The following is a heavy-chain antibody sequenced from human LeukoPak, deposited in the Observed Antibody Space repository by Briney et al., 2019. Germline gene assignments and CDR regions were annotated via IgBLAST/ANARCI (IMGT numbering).Heavy chain of an antibody. Sequence: ASVNVSCKASGYTFTSYYMHWLRQAPGQGLEWMGIINPSDGSTSYTQRFQGRVTVTRDTSTSTVYMELSSLRSEDTAVYYCARVYSGYDCGYWGQGTLVTVSS. CDR1: GYTFTSYY. V-gene: IGHV1-46*01. CDR3: ARVYSGYDCGY. D-gene: IGHD5-12*01. J-gene: IGHJ4*02. CDR2: INPSDGST.